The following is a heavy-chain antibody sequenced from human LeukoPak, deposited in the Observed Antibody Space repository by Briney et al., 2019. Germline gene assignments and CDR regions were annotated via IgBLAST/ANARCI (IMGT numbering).Heavy chain of an antibody. CDR1: GYTFTSYD. D-gene: IGHD2-2*01. V-gene: IGHV1-8*01. Sequence: ASVKVSCKASGYTFTSYDINWVRQATGQGLEWMGWMNPNSGNTDYAQKFQGRVTMTRNTSISTAYMELSSLRSEDTAVYYCARGFLVYCSSTSCHNWFDPWGQGTLVTVSS. CDR2: MNPNSGNT. J-gene: IGHJ5*02. CDR3: ARGFLVYCSSTSCHNWFDP.